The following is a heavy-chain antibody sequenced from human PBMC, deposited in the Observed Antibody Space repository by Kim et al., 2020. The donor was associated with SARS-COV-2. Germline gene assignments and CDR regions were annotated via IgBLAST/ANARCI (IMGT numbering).Heavy chain of an antibody. J-gene: IGHJ4*02. Sequence: GGSLRLSCAASGFTFSSYSMNWVRQAPGKGLEWVSCISSSSTIYYADSVKGRFTISRDNVKNSLDLQMNSLRDEDTAVYYCARDRATIFDYWGQGTLVTV. D-gene: IGHD5-12*01. CDR2: ISSSSTI. CDR1: GFTFSSYS. CDR3: ARDRATIFDY. V-gene: IGHV3-48*02.